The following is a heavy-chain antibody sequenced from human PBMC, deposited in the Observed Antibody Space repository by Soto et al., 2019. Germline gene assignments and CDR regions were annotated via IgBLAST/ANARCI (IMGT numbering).Heavy chain of an antibody. CDR1: GGSISSSSYY. CDR3: ARYPRLDY. V-gene: IGHV4-39*01. Sequence: SETLSLTCTVSGGSISSSSYYWGWIRQPPGKGLEWIGSIYYSGSTYYNPSLKSRVTISIDTSKNQFSLKLSSVTAADTAVYYCARYPRLDYWGQGTLVTVSS. J-gene: IGHJ4*02. CDR2: IYYSGST.